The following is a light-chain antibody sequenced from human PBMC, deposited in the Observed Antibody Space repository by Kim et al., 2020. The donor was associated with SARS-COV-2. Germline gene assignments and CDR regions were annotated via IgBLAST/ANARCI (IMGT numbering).Light chain of an antibody. V-gene: IGKV1-9*01. CDR2: GEY. J-gene: IGKJ4*01. Sequence: ASVGDSVTITCRASQDMRNSLAWYQQKPGKVPKLLIYGEYTLQSGVPLRFSGSGSGTDFTLTISSLQPEDFATYYCQQLNSYSLTFGGGTKVDIK. CDR3: QQLNSYSLT. CDR1: QDMRNS.